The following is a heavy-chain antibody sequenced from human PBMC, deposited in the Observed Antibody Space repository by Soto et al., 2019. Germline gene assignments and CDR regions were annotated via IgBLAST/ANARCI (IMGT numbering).Heavy chain of an antibody. D-gene: IGHD4-17*01. CDR3: ARDTYSDYVFDY. Sequence: QAQLVQSGAEEKKPGASVKVSCKASGYTFTNYGISWVRQAPGQGLEWMGWISGFNDDRNYVQKFQGRITMTTDTSTGTAYMELRSLTSDDTAVYCCARDTYSDYVFDYWGQGTLVTVSS. J-gene: IGHJ4*02. V-gene: IGHV1-18*04. CDR1: GYTFTNYG. CDR2: ISGFNDDR.